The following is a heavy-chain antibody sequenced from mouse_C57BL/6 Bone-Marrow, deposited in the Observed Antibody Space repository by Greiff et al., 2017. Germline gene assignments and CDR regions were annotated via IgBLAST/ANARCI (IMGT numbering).Heavy chain of an antibody. CDR2: IYPRSGNT. Sequence: VKLVASGAELARPGASVKLSCKASGYTFTSYGISWVKQSTGQGLEWIGEIYPRSGNTYYNEKFKGKDTLTADKSSSTAYRELRSMTSEDAAVYVCDNYWSRHDYWGQGTTLTVSS. D-gene: IGHD1-1*01. J-gene: IGHJ2*01. CDR1: GYTFTSYG. V-gene: IGHV1-81*01. CDR3: DNYWSRHDY.